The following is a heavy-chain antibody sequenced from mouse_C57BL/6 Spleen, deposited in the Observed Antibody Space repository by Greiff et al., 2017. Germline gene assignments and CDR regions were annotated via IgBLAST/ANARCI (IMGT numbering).Heavy chain of an antibody. CDR3: ARGAAQARGYAMEG. J-gene: IGHJ4*01. Sequence: VQLVQPGAELAKPGASVKLSCKASGYTFTSYWMHWVKQRPGQGLEWIGYINPSSGYTKYNQKFKDKATLTADKSSSTAYMQLSSLAYEDSAVYCCARGAAQARGYAMEGWGKGASVTAAS. D-gene: IGHD3-2*02. CDR2: INPSSGYT. CDR1: GYTFTSYW. V-gene: IGHV1-7*01.